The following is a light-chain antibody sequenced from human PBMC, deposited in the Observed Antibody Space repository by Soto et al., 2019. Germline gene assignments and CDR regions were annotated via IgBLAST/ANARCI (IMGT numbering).Light chain of an antibody. CDR3: QQSYSYVCT. J-gene: IGKJ2*02. CDR1: QSIKNY. Sequence: DIQMTQSPSSLSASVGDRVIISCRASQSIKNYLNWYQQKPGKAPKLLMFAASNLQIGVPSRFSGSGSGTEFILTISSLQPEDFATYYCQQSYSYVCTFGQGTKLEIK. V-gene: IGKV1-39*01. CDR2: AAS.